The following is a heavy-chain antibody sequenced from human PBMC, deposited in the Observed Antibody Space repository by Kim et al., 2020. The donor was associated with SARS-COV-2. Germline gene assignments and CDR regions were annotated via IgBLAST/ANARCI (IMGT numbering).Heavy chain of an antibody. CDR3: ARDSPRIAARIGWFDP. D-gene: IGHD6-6*01. J-gene: IGHJ5*02. V-gene: IGHV3-48*02. Sequence: GGSLRLSCAASGFTFSSYSMNWVRQAPGKGLEWVSYISSSSSTIYYADSVKGRFTISRDNAKNSLYLQMNSLRDEDTAVYYCARDSPRIAARIGWFDPWGQGTLVTVSS. CDR1: GFTFSSYS. CDR2: ISSSSSTI.